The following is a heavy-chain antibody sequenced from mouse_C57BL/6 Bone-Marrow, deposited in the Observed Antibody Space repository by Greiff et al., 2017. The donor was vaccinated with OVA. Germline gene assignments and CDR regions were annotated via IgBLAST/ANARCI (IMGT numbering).Heavy chain of an antibody. D-gene: IGHD4-1*01. V-gene: IGHV1-22*01. CDR1: GYTFTDYN. CDR3: ARWGNWDVD. J-gene: IGHJ2*01. Sequence: EVKLVESGPELVKPGASVKMSCKASGYTFTDYNMHWVKQSHGKSLEWIGYINPNNGGTSYNQKFKGKATLTVNKSSSTAYMELRSLTSEDSAVYYCARWGNWDVDWGQGTTLTVSS. CDR2: INPNNGGT.